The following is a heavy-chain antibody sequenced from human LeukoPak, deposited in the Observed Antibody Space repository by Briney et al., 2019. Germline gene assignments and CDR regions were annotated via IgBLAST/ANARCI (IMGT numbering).Heavy chain of an antibody. D-gene: IGHD6-6*01. CDR2: ISYSGST. CDR3: ARGGSRSYTSSTLDY. Sequence: PSETLSLTCSVSGGSINVYYWNWIRQSPGKGLEWIGSISYSGSTNYNPSLKSRVAISMDTSKNRFSLQVSSVIAADTAMYYCARGGSRSYTSSTLDYWGQGTLVTVSS. CDR1: GGSINVYY. V-gene: IGHV4-59*01. J-gene: IGHJ4*02.